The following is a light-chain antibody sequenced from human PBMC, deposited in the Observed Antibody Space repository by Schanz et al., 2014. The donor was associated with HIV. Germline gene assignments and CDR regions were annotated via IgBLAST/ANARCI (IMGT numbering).Light chain of an antibody. Sequence: DIVMTQSPAALSVSPGERATLSCRASQSVSNNLAWYQQKPGQAPRLLIYGASTRASGVPARFSGSGSGADFTLTISGLEPEDFAVYYCQQYGSSRTFGQGTKLEIK. J-gene: IGKJ2*01. V-gene: IGKV3-15*01. CDR3: QQYGSSRT. CDR1: QSVSNN. CDR2: GAS.